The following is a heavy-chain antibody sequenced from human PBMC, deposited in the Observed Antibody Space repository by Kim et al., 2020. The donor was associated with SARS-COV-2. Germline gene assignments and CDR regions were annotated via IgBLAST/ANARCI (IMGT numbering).Heavy chain of an antibody. D-gene: IGHD3-22*01. Sequence: SETLSLTCTVSGGSISSGGYYWSWIRQHPGKGLEWIGYIYYSGSTYYNPSLKSRVTISVDTSKNQFSLKLSSVTAADTAVYYCARAPKNGFSPYYDSSGYPTIFDYWGQGTLVTVSS. J-gene: IGHJ4*02. CDR3: ARAPKNGFSPYYDSSGYPTIFDY. CDR1: GGSISSGGYY. V-gene: IGHV4-31*03. CDR2: IYYSGST.